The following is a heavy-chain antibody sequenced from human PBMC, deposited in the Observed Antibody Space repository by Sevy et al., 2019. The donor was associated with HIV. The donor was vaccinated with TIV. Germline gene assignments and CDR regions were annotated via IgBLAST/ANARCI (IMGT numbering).Heavy chain of an antibody. D-gene: IGHD2-15*01. CDR2: ICSNGGST. CDR1: GFTFSSNA. CDR3: LKDVLIGRGPGAFDI. V-gene: IGHV3-64D*06. J-gene: IGHJ3*02. Sequence: EGSLRLSCSASGFTFSSNAMHWVHQAPGKELEYVSAICSNGGSTYYADSVKGRFTISRDNSKNTLYLQMGSLRAEDTAADYCLKDVLIGRGPGAFDIWGQGTMVTVSS.